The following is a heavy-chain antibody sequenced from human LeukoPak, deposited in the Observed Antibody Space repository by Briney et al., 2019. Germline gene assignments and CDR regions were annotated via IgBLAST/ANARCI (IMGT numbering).Heavy chain of an antibody. CDR2: IYYSGST. V-gene: IGHV4-59*01. CDR1: GGSISSYY. D-gene: IGHD5-18*01. J-gene: IGHJ4*02. CDR3: ARVGTQGYRSGFDY. Sequence: ASETLSLTCTVSGGSISSYYWSWIRQPPGKGLEWIGYIYYSGSTNYNPSLKSRVTISVDTPKNQFSLKLNSVTAADTAVYYCARVGTQGYRSGFDYWGQGTLVTVSS.